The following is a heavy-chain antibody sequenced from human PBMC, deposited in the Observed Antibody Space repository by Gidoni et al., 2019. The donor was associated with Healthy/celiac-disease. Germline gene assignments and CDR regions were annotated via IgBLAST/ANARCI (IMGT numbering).Heavy chain of an antibody. D-gene: IGHD6-19*01. J-gene: IGHJ4*02. Sequence: EVQLVQSGAAVKKPGESLKISCKGSGYSFTSYWIGWGRQMPGKGLEWMGIIYPGDSDTRYSPSFQGQVTISADKSISTAYLQWSSLKASDTAMYYCARHGYSSGWYVLPFDYWGQGTLVTVSS. V-gene: IGHV5-51*01. CDR1: GYSFTSYW. CDR2: IYPGDSDT. CDR3: ARHGYSSGWYVLPFDY.